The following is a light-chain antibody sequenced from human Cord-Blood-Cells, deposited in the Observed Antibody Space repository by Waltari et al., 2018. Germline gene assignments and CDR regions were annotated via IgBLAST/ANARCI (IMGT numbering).Light chain of an antibody. CDR3: MIWHSSTWV. V-gene: IGLV5-45*03. Sequence: QAVLTQPSSLSASPGASASLTCTLRSGINVGTYRIYWYQQKPGSPPQYLLRYKSDSDKQQGSGVPCRFSGSKDASANAGILLISWLQSEDEADYYCMIWHSSTWVFGGGTKLTVL. J-gene: IGLJ3*02. CDR2: YKSDSDK. CDR1: SGINVGTYR.